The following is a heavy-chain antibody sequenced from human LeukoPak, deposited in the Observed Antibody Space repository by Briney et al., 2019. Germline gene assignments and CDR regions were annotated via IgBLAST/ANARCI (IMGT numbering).Heavy chain of an antibody. Sequence: PGGSLRLSCAASGFTFSSYWMSWFRQAPGKGLEWLATIKQDGSEKYYVDSVKGRFTISRDNAKNSLYLQMNTLRVEDTAVYYCARGPPPNGGWFWYFDLWGRGTLVTASS. CDR3: ARGPPPNGGWFWYFDL. J-gene: IGHJ2*01. CDR2: IKQDGSEK. CDR1: GFTFSSYW. V-gene: IGHV3-7*01. D-gene: IGHD6-19*01.